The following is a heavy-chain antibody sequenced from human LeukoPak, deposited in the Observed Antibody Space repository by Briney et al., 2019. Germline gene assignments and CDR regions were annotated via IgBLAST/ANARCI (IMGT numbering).Heavy chain of an antibody. V-gene: IGHV1-46*01. J-gene: IGHJ4*02. CDR3: ARSGSSWYYFDY. CDR2: INPSGGST. CDR1: GYTFTSYY. Sequence: GASVKVSCKASGYTFTSYYMHWVRQAPGQGLEWMGIINPSGGSTSYAQKFQGRVTMTRDTSTSTAYMELSSLRSEDTAVYYCARSGSSWYYFDYWGQGTLVTVSS. D-gene: IGHD6-13*01.